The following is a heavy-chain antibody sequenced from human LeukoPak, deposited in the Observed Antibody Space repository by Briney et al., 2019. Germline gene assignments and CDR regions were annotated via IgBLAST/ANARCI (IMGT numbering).Heavy chain of an antibody. Sequence: GGSLRLSCAASGFTFSSYGMHWVRQAPGKGLEWVALIWYDGSSKKHADSVRGRFTISRDDSKNTLYLQMDSLRAEDTAVYYGATDRGVFGSKQGSYFDFWGQGTLVTVSS. D-gene: IGHD3-10*01. CDR3: ATDRGVFGSKQGSYFDF. J-gene: IGHJ4*02. V-gene: IGHV3-33*01. CDR2: IWYDGSSK. CDR1: GFTFSSYG.